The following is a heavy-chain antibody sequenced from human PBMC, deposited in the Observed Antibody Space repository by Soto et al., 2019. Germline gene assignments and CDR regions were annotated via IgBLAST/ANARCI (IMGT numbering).Heavy chain of an antibody. V-gene: IGHV3-7*03. CDR1: GFAFSNAW. J-gene: IGHJ3*02. CDR3: ARVQVFYVHAFDI. Sequence: GGSLRLSCAGSGFAFSNAWINWVRQAPGKGLEWVANIKQDGSEKYYVDSVKGRFTISRDNAKNSLYLQMNSLRAEDTAVYYCARVQVFYVHAFDIWGQGTMVTVSS. D-gene: IGHD3-16*01. CDR2: IKQDGSEK.